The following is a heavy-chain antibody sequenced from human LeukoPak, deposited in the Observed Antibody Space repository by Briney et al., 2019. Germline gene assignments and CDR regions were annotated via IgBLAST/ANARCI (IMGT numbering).Heavy chain of an antibody. D-gene: IGHD2/OR15-2a*01. Sequence: SQTLSLTCAISGDTVSSNSAAWNWIRQSPSRGLEWLGRTYFRSKWYNDYAESVKGRISINPDTSKNQFSLQLNSVNPEDTAVYYCANFYLDDWSQGSLVTVSS. CDR1: GDTVSSNSAA. CDR3: ANFYLDD. V-gene: IGHV6-1*01. CDR2: TYFRSKWYN. J-gene: IGHJ4*02.